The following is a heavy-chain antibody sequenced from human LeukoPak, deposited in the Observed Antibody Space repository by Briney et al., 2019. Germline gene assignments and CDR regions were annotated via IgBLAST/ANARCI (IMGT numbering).Heavy chain of an antibody. Sequence: GGSLRLSCAASGYTSDDYAMHWVRQAPGEGLKWVSGISWNGGDIAYADSVKGRFTISRDNAKTSLYLQMNSLRAEDTALYYCAKESRRLLRHTYFYAMDVWGQGTTVTVSS. CDR1: GYTSDDYA. V-gene: IGHV3-9*02. CDR3: AKESRRLLRHTYFYAMDV. J-gene: IGHJ6*02. D-gene: IGHD2-15*01. CDR2: ISWNGGDI.